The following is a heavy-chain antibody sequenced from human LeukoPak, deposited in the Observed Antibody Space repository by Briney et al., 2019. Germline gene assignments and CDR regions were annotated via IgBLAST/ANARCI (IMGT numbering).Heavy chain of an antibody. Sequence: GGSLRLSCATSGFTFSSYSMSWVRQAPGKGLEWISYISSRSRAIYYADSVKGRFTISRDNTKNTLYLQMDSLRAEDTAVYYCARTYYSGSGTYQRWFDPWGQGTLVTVSS. CDR1: GFTFSSYS. D-gene: IGHD3-10*01. J-gene: IGHJ5*02. V-gene: IGHV3-48*01. CDR2: ISSRSRAI. CDR3: ARTYYSGSGTYQRWFDP.